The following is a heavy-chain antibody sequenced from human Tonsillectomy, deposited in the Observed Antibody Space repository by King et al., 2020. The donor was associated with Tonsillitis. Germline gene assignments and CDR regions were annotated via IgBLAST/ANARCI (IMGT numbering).Heavy chain of an antibody. CDR2: ISGSGGST. CDR1: VFTFSSYA. CDR3: AKGVDTAMGGFDY. D-gene: IGHD5-18*01. V-gene: IGHV3-23*04. J-gene: IGHJ4*02. Sequence: VQLVESGGGLVQPGGSLRLSCAASVFTFSSYAMSCVRLAPGKGLEGVSVISGSGGSTYYADSVKGRFTISRANSKNTLYLQMNSLRAEDTAVYYCAKGVDTAMGGFDYWGQGTLVTVSS.